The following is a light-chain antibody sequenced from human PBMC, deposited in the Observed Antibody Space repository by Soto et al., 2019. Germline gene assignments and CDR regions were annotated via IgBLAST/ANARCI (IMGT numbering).Light chain of an antibody. CDR2: KAS. J-gene: IGKJ1*01. CDR3: QQYNSYPWA. V-gene: IGKV1-5*03. Sequence: DIQMTQSPSTLSASVGDRVTITCRASQSISSWLAWYQQKPGKAPKLLIYKASSVESGVPSRFSGSGSGTEFTLTISSLQPDDFAAYYCQQYNSYPWAFGQGTKVEIK. CDR1: QSISSW.